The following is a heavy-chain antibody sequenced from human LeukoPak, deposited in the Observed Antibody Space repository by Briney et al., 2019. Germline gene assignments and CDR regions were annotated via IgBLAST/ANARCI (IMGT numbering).Heavy chain of an antibody. J-gene: IGHJ4*02. V-gene: IGHV3-30*04. D-gene: IGHD3-22*01. CDR3: ARTSMIAIDN. CDR1: GFTFGSYA. Sequence: PGGSLRLSCAASGFTFGSYAMHWVRQAPGKGLECAAVISYDGSKIYYEDSVKGRFTISRDNSKNTLYLEMNSLRPEDTAVYYCARTSMIAIDNWGQGTLVTAS. CDR2: ISYDGSKI.